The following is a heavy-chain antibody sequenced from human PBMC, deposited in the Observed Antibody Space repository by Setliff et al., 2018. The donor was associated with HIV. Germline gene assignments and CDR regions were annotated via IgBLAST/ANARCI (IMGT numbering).Heavy chain of an antibody. J-gene: IGHJ4*02. V-gene: IGHV1-46*01. Sequence: GASVKVSCKSSGYTFTSYYMHWVRQAPGQGLEWMGIINPSSGSTTNAQKFQGRVTMTRDTSTSTVYMELSSLRAEDTAVYYCARGGPPNDYSYYFDSWGQGTLVTVSS. D-gene: IGHD4-17*01. CDR3: ARGGPPNDYSYYFDS. CDR2: INPSSGST. CDR1: GYTFTSYY.